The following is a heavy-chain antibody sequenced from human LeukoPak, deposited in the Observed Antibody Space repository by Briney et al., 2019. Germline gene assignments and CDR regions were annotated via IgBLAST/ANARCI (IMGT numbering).Heavy chain of an antibody. Sequence: GESLQISCKGSGYRFTSYWISWVRQMPGKGLEWMGRIDPSDSYTNYSPSFQGHVTISADKSISTAYLQWSSLKASDTAMYYCARHGDGYNYDFDYWGQGTLVTVSS. CDR1: GYRFTSYW. CDR3: ARHGDGYNYDFDY. D-gene: IGHD5-24*01. CDR2: IDPSDSYT. J-gene: IGHJ4*02. V-gene: IGHV5-10-1*01.